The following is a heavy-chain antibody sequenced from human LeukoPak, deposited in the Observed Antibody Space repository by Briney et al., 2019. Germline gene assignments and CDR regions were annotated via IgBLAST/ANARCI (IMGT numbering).Heavy chain of an antibody. J-gene: IGHJ4*02. CDR1: GFTFSNYV. D-gene: IGHD3-22*01. CDR3: ALYAYNSSGLTPFDH. V-gene: IGHV3-30-3*01. Sequence: QAGGSLRLSCATSGFTFSNYVMHWVRQAPGKGLEWVAVISYDENNKWYADSVKGRFTISRDNSKNTLYLLMNSLKTEDTAVYYCALYAYNSSGLTPFDHWGQGTLVTVSS. CDR2: ISYDENNK.